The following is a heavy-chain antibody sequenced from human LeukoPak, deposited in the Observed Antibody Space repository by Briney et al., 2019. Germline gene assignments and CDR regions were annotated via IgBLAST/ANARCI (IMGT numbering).Heavy chain of an antibody. D-gene: IGHD1-26*01. V-gene: IGHV1-3*03. J-gene: IGHJ4*02. Sequence: ASVKVSCKASGYTFTSYAMHWVRQAPGQRLEWMGWINAGNGNTKYSQEFQGRVTITRDTSASTAYMELSSLRSEDTAVYYCARDLNGSYKFDYWGQGTLVTVSS. CDR1: GYTFTSYA. CDR3: ARDLNGSYKFDY. CDR2: INAGNGNT.